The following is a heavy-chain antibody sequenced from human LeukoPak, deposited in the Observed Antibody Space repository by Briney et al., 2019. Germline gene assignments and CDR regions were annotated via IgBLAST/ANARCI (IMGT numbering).Heavy chain of an antibody. J-gene: IGHJ4*02. Sequence: SETLSLTCTVSGGSISSYYWSWIRQPPGKGLEWIGEINHSGSTNYNPSLKSRVTISVDTSKNQFSLKLSSVTAADTAVYYCARGPELSPTKDWGQGTLVTVSS. V-gene: IGHV4-34*01. CDR1: GGSISSYY. CDR2: INHSGST. D-gene: IGHD1-26*01. CDR3: ARGPELSPTKD.